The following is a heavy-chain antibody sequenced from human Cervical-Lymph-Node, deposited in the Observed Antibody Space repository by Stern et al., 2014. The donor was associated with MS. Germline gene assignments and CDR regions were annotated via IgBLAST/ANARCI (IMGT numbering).Heavy chain of an antibody. V-gene: IGHV5-51*01. J-gene: IGHJ4*02. CDR3: ARQRYFDY. CDR1: GYTFTSYW. CDR2: IFPGGSDI. Sequence: EVQLVESGPEVKRPGESLKISCQASGYTFTSYWIGWVRQMPGKGLEWIAIIFPGGSDIRSSPSSQGQVTISADKSSSTAYLQWNNLKASDTAIYYCARQRYFDYWGQGTLVTVSS.